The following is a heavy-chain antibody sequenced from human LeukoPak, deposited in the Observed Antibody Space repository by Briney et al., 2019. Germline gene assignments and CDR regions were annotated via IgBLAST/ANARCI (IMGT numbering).Heavy chain of an antibody. J-gene: IGHJ4*02. CDR3: ARVGCTSTSCYGLFEY. D-gene: IGHD2-2*01. Sequence: PGGSLRLSCAASGYTFSSYWMHWVRQAPGKGLVWVSHINSDGTRTNYADSVKGRFTISRDNAKNTLYLQMNSLRAEDTAVYYCARVGCTSTSCYGLFEYWGQGTLVTVSS. CDR2: INSDGTRT. V-gene: IGHV3-74*01. CDR1: GYTFSSYW.